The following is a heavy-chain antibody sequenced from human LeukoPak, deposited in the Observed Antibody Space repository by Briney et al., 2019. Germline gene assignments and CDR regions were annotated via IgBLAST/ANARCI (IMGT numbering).Heavy chain of an antibody. V-gene: IGHV1-69*13. D-gene: IGHD3-22*01. Sequence: ASVKVSCKASGGTFSSYAISWVRQAPGQGLEWMGGIVPIFGTANYAQKFQGRVTITADESTSTAYMELSSLRSEDTAVYYCARGTYYYDSSGYPFDYWGQGTLVTVSS. CDR3: ARGTYYYDSSGYPFDY. CDR1: GGTFSSYA. J-gene: IGHJ4*02. CDR2: IVPIFGTA.